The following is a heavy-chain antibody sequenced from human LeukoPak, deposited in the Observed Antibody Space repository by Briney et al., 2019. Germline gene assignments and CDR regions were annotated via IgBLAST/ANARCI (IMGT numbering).Heavy chain of an antibody. CDR3: ARAYSSSSALDY. Sequence: PGGSLRLSCAASGFTFSSYSMNWVRQAPGEGLEWVSSISSSSSYIYYADSVKGRSTISRDNAKNSLYLQMNSLRAEDTAVYYCARAYSSSSALDYWGQGTLVTVSS. D-gene: IGHD6-6*01. V-gene: IGHV3-21*01. CDR2: ISSSSSYI. CDR1: GFTFSSYS. J-gene: IGHJ4*02.